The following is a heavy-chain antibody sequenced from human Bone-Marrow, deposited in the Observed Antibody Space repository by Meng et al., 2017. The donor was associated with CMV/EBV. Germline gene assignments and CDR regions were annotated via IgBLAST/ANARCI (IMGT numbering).Heavy chain of an antibody. CDR1: GYTFTSSV. V-gene: IGHV1-3*01. J-gene: IGHJ4*02. D-gene: IGHD6-13*01. CDR2: IIVGNGNT. CDR3: ARRIAAAGLDY. Sequence: VSCKSSGYTFTSSVLYWVRQAPGQRLEWMGWIIVGNGNTKYSQKFQGRVTITRDTSASTAYMELSSLRSEDTAVYYCARRIAAAGLDYWGQGTLVTV.